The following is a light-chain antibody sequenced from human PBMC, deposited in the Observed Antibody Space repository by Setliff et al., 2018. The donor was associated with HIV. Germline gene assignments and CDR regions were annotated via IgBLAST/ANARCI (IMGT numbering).Light chain of an antibody. CDR3: CSYAGGPYV. V-gene: IGLV2-11*01. CDR2: DVN. J-gene: IGLJ1*01. CDR1: SSDVGGYNY. Sequence: QSVLTQPRSVSGSPGQSVTISCTGTSSDVGGYNYVSWYQQYPGKAPKVIIYDVNKRPSGVPDRFSGSKSANTASLTISGLQAEDEADYYCCSYAGGPYVVGTGTKATV.